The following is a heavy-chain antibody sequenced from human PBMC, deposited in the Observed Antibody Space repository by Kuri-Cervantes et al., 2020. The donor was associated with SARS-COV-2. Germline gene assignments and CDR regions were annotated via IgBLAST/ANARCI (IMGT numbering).Heavy chain of an antibody. CDR1: GFTFSSYW. J-gene: IGHJ6*02. D-gene: IGHD5-12*01. CDR2: INSDGSST. V-gene: IGHV3-74*01. Sequence: GESLKISCAAPGFTFSSYWMHWVRQAPGKGLVWISRINSDGSSTSYADSVKGRFTISRDNAKNTLYLQMNSLRAEDTAVYYCARAGTASGYDQYYYYYYGMDVWGQGTTVTVSS. CDR3: ARAGTASGYDQYYYYYYGMDV.